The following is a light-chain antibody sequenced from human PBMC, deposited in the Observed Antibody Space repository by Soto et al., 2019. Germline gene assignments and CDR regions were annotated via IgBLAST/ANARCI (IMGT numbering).Light chain of an antibody. CDR3: QQFKNYPIT. V-gene: IGKV1D-13*01. Sequence: AIQLTQFPSSLSASVGDRVTITCRASRAISSALAWYQQKPGSAPKLLIYDASSLESGVPSRFSGSGSGTDFTLTISSLQPEDFATYYCQQFKNYPITFGQGTRLEI. CDR2: DAS. CDR1: RAISSA. J-gene: IGKJ5*01.